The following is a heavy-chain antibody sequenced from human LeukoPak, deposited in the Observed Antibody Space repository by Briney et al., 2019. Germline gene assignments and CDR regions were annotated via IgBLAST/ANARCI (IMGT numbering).Heavy chain of an antibody. J-gene: IGHJ1*01. D-gene: IGHD5-12*01. CDR1: GGTFSSYA. CDR2: IIPILGIA. V-gene: IGHV1-69*04. CDR3: AREGDSSRDGYNYWYFQH. Sequence: SVKVSCKASGGTFSSYAISWVRQAPGQGLEWMGRIIPILGIANYAQKFQGRATITADKSTSTAYMELSSLRSEDTAVYYCAREGDSSRDGYNYWYFQHWGQGTLVTVSS.